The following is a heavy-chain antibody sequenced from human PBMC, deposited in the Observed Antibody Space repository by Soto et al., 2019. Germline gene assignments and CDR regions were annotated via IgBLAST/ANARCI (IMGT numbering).Heavy chain of an antibody. CDR1: GFTFSSYG. J-gene: IGHJ4*02. Sequence: QVQLVESGGGVVQPGRSLRLSCAASGFTFSSYGMHWVRQAPGKGLELVAVIWYDGSNKYYADSVKGRFTISRDNSKNTLYLQMNSLRAEDTAVYYCARVGDTARGGFDYWGQGTLVTVSS. CDR3: ARVGDTARGGFDY. CDR2: IWYDGSNK. V-gene: IGHV3-33*01. D-gene: IGHD5-18*01.